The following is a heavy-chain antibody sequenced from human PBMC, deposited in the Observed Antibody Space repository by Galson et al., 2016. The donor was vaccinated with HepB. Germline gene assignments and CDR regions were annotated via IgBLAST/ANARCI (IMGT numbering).Heavy chain of an antibody. V-gene: IGHV4-61*02. CDR2: VDASWST. Sequence: LSLTCTVSGGSISTIDYFWSWMRQPAGKGLEWIGRVDASWSTNYNPALKGRVTILLDPSKNQISLGLTSVTAADTAVHFCAREGRSYYRNWFDPWGQGILVTVSS. CDR3: AREGRSYYRNWFDP. D-gene: IGHD3-10*01. J-gene: IGHJ5*02. CDR1: GGSISTIDYF.